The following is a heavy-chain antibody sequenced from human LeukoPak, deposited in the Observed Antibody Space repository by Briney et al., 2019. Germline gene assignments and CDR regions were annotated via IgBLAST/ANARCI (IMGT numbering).Heavy chain of an antibody. CDR3: ATDLLITRITGACY. CDR2: FDPEDGER. D-gene: IGHD3-10*01. Sequence: GASVKVSCKVSGYTLTELSMHWVRQAPGKGLEWMGGFDPEDGERVYAQKFQGRVTMTEDTSTDTAYMELSSLTSEDTAVYYCATDLLITRITGACYWGQGTLVTVSS. CDR1: GYTLTELS. V-gene: IGHV1-24*01. J-gene: IGHJ4*02.